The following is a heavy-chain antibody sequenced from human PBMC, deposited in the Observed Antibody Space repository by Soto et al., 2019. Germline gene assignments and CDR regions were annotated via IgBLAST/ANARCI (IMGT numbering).Heavy chain of an antibody. D-gene: IGHD6-19*01. CDR3: ARDSAAPENSSGYNWFDP. V-gene: IGHV3-30*04. CDR1: GFTFSSYA. J-gene: IGHJ5*02. Sequence: GVSLRLSCAASGFTFSSYAMHWVRQAPGKGLEWVAVISYDGSNKYYADSVKGRFTISRDNSKNTLYLQMNSLRAEDTAVYYCARDSAAPENSSGYNWFDPWGQGTLVTVSS. CDR2: ISYDGSNK.